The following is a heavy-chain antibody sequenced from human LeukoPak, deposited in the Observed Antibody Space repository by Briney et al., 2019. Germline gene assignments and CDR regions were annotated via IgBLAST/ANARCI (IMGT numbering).Heavy chain of an antibody. V-gene: IGHV4-61*08. CDR2: IYYSGST. J-gene: IGHJ6*03. CDR3: ARGRSSMVRGYYYYYMDV. D-gene: IGHD3-10*01. Sequence: SETLSLTCTVSGGSISSSAYHWGWIRQPPGKGLEWIGYIYYSGSTNYNPSLKSRVTISVDTSKNQFSLKLSSVTAADTAVYYCARGRSSMVRGYYYYYMDVWGKGTTVTISS. CDR1: GGSISSSAYH.